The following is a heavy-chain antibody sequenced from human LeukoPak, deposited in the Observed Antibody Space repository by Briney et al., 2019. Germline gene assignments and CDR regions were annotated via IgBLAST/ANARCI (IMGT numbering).Heavy chain of an antibody. CDR3: ARTIRGY. D-gene: IGHD3-10*01. J-gene: IGHJ4*02. V-gene: IGHV3-7*01. CDR2: IKEDGSEK. CDR1: GFSFSNYW. Sequence: GGSLRLSCAASGFSFSNYWMSWVRQAPGKGLEWVANIKEDGSEKYYVDSVKGRFTISRDNAKNSLYPQMSSLRAEDTAVYYCARTIRGYWGQGTLATVSS.